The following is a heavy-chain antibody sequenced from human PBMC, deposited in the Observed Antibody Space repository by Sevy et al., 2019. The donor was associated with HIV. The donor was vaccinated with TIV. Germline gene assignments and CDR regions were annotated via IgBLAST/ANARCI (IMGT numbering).Heavy chain of an antibody. D-gene: IGHD2-2*01. CDR1: GDSISNSRYY. CDR3: ANQPLTLISPPDS. Sequence: SETLSLTCTVSGDSISNSRYYWGWIRQPPGKGLEWIGSVYYSGSTYYNPSLKSRVTLSIDTSKNQFLLKVNSVTATETAVYYCANQPLTLISPPDSWGQGTLVTVSS. J-gene: IGHJ4*02. V-gene: IGHV4-39*01. CDR2: VYYSGST.